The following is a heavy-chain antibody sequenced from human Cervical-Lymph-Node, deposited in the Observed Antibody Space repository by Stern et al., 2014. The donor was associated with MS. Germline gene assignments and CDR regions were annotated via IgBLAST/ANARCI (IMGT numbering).Heavy chain of an antibody. J-gene: IGHJ4*02. CDR3: ARGRFYGSGSHFDY. CDR2: IWYDGSNK. CDR1: GFTFSSYG. D-gene: IGHD3-10*01. Sequence: VQLVESGGGVVQPGRSLRLSCAASGFTFSSYGMHWVRQAPGKGLEWVAVIWYDGSNKYYADSVKGRFTISRDNSKNPLYLQMNSLRAEDTAVYYCARGRFYGSGSHFDYWGQGTLVTVSS. V-gene: IGHV3-33*01.